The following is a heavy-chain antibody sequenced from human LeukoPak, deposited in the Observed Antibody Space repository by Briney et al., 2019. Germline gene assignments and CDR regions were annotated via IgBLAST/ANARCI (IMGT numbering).Heavy chain of an antibody. CDR1: RFTFNNFA. J-gene: IGHJ1*01. CDR2: ISYDGSNK. D-gene: IGHD4-17*01. V-gene: IGHV3-30-3*01. Sequence: PGGSLRLSCAASRFTFNNFAMSWVRQAPGKGLEWVAVISYDGSNKYYADSVRGRFTISRDNSKNTLYLQMNSLRAEDTAVYYCATDPYGDYAYFQHWGQGTLVTVSS. CDR3: ATDPYGDYAYFQH.